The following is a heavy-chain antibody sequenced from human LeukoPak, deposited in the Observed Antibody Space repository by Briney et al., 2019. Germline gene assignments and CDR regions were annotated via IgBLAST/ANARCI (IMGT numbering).Heavy chain of an antibody. Sequence: SETLSLTCTVSGGSISSSSYYWGWIRQPPGKGLEWIGSIYYSGSTYYSPSLESRITISVDTSKNQFSLKLSSVTAADTAVYYCARRWQTYYYYYMDVWGKGTTVTVSS. CDR2: IYYSGST. CDR3: ARRWQTYYYYYMDV. D-gene: IGHD2-15*01. J-gene: IGHJ6*03. CDR1: GGSISSSSYY. V-gene: IGHV4-39*01.